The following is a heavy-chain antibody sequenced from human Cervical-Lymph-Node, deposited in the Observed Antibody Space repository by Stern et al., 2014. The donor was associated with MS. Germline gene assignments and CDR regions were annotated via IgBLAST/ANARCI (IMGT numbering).Heavy chain of an antibody. CDR2: ISYDGRDK. CDR3: AKGGSGSYLD. CDR1: GFVFRRSA. J-gene: IGHJ4*02. Sequence: VPLVESGGGVVQPGRSLRLSCAAPGFVFRRSALHWVRQAPGKGLEWVALISYDGRDKYYTDSVKGRFTVSRDNSNNTVDLEMNSLRLEDTAVYYCAKGGSGSYLDWGQGSLVTVSS. D-gene: IGHD1-26*01. V-gene: IGHV3-30*04.